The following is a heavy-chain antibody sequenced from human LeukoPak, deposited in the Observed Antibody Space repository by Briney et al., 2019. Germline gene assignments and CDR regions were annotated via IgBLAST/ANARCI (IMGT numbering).Heavy chain of an antibody. D-gene: IGHD2-2*01. V-gene: IGHV3-21*01. J-gene: IGHJ4*02. CDR2: ISSSSSYI. CDR1: GFTFSSYS. CDR3: ARVVVPAAMDY. Sequence: GGSLRLSCAASGFTFSSYSMNWVRQAPGKGLEWVSSISSSSSYIYYADSVKGRFTISRDNAKNSLYLQMNSLRAEDTAVYYCARVVVPAAMDYWGQGTLVTVSS.